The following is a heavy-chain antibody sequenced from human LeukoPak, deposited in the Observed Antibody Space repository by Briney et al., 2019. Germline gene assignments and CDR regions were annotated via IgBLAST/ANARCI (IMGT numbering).Heavy chain of an antibody. CDR2: ISGSGGST. D-gene: IGHD5/OR15-5a*01. CDR1: GFTFSSYA. J-gene: IGHJ4*02. V-gene: IGHV3-23*01. CDR3: ARLSGESTIYDY. Sequence: GGSLRLSCAVSGFTFSSYAMSWVRQARGKAREWVSAISGSGGSTYHADSVKGRFTISRDNSKNTLYLQMNSLRDEDTAVYYCARLSGESTIYDYWGQRTLVTVSS.